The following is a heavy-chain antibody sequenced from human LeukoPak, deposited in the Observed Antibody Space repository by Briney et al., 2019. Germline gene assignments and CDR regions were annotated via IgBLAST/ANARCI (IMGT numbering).Heavy chain of an antibody. J-gene: IGHJ4*02. CDR3: ARTVVGT. Sequence: GGSLGLSCAASGFTFTTYAMSWVRQAPGKGLEWVSSITGSGGSTYYADSVKGRFTISRDNSKNTVYLQMNSLRDDDTAVYYCARTVVGTGGQGTLVTVSS. CDR1: GFTFTTYA. CDR2: ITGSGGST. D-gene: IGHD6-19*01. V-gene: IGHV3-23*01.